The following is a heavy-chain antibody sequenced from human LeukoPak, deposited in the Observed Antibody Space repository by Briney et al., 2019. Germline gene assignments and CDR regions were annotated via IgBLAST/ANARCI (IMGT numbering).Heavy chain of an antibody. D-gene: IGHD5-12*01. Sequence: GGSLRLSRAASGFTFSSYAMSWVRQAPGKGLEWVSAISGSGGSTYYADSVKGRFTISRDNSKNTLYLQMNSLRAEDTAVYYCAKDLIGGHAVDYWGQGTLVTVSS. V-gene: IGHV3-23*01. CDR2: ISGSGGST. J-gene: IGHJ4*02. CDR1: GFTFSSYA. CDR3: AKDLIGGHAVDY.